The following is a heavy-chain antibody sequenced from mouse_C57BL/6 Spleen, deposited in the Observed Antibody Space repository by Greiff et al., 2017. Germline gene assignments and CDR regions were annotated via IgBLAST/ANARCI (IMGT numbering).Heavy chain of an antibody. CDR3: AGGLRLRAMDY. CDR1: GYSITSGYD. J-gene: IGHJ4*01. D-gene: IGHD3-2*02. Sequence: EVQLVESGPGMVKPSPSLSLSCTVTGYSITSGYDWHWIRHFPGNKLEWMGYISDSGSTNYNPSLKSRISITHDTSKNHFFLKLNSVTTEDTATYYCAGGLRLRAMDYWGQGTSVTVSS. CDR2: ISDSGST. V-gene: IGHV3-1*01.